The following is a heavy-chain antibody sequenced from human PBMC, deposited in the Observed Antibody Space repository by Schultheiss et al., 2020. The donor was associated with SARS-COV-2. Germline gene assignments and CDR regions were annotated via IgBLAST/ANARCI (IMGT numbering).Heavy chain of an antibody. D-gene: IGHD6-19*01. CDR3: AKGRGRSSGWASDY. CDR1: GFTFSSYA. J-gene: IGHJ4*02. Sequence: GGSLRLSCAASGFTFSSYAMSWVRQAPGKGLEWVSAISGSGGSTYYADSVKGRFTISRDNSKNTLYLQMNSLRAEDTAVYYCAKGRGRSSGWASDYWGQGTLVTVSS. CDR2: ISGSGGST. V-gene: IGHV3-23*01.